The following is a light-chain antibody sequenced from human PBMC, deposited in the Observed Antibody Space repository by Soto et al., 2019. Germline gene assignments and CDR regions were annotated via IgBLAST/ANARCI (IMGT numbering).Light chain of an antibody. V-gene: IGKV1-39*01. J-gene: IGKJ5*01. CDR2: AAS. CDR3: QQSYITPPT. CDR1: QSIRSY. Sequence: DIQMTQSPSSLSASVGDRVTISCRASQSIRSYLNWYQQKPGKAPKLLIYAASSLESGVPSRFSGSGSGTDFTLTITSLQPEDFATYYCQQSYITPPTFGQGTRLEIK.